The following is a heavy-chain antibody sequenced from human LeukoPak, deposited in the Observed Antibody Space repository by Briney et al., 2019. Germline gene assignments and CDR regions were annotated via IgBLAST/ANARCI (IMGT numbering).Heavy chain of an antibody. CDR2: IYYRGST. J-gene: IGHJ6*03. CDR1: GGSISSYY. D-gene: IGHD2-2*01. Sequence: SETLSLTCTVSGGSISSYYWSWIRQPPGKGLEWIGYIYYRGSTNYNPSLKSRVTISVDTSKNQFSLKLSSVTAADTAVYYCAAHIVVVPAAMDGGYYYYMDVWGKGTTVTVSS. CDR3: AAHIVVVPAAMDGGYYYYMDV. V-gene: IGHV4-59*01.